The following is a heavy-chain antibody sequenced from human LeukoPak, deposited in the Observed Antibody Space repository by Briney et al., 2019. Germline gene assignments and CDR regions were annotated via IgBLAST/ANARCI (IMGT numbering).Heavy chain of an antibody. CDR3: ARFKDCGGDCYIHGYWYFDL. Sequence: SVKVSCKASGGTFSSYAISWVRQAPGQGLEWMGGTIPIFGTANYAQKFQGRVTITADESTSTAYMELSSLRSEDTAVYYCARFKDCGGDCYIHGYWYFDLWGRGTLVTVSS. V-gene: IGHV1-69*01. D-gene: IGHD2-21*01. CDR1: GGTFSSYA. CDR2: TIPIFGTA. J-gene: IGHJ2*01.